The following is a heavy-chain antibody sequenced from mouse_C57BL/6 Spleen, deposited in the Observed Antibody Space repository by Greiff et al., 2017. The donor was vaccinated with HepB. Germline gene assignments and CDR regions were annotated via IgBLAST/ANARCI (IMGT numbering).Heavy chain of an antibody. Sequence: EVQGVESGGGLVQPKGSLKLSCAASGFSFNTYAMNWVRQAPGKGLEWVARIRSKSNNSATYYDDSVKDRFTIAREDSESMLYLQMNNLKTEDTAMYYCVRQSVDVWGTGTTVTVSS. J-gene: IGHJ1*03. CDR1: GFSFNTYA. CDR2: IRSKSNNSAT. CDR3: VRQSVDV. V-gene: IGHV10-1*01.